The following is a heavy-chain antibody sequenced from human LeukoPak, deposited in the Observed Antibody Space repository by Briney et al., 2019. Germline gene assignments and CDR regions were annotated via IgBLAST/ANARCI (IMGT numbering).Heavy chain of an antibody. CDR2: INQNGSEI. CDR3: ARDLPQAGYYYMDV. V-gene: IGHV3-7*01. D-gene: IGHD3-10*01. J-gene: IGHJ6*03. Sequence: GGSLRLSCVASGFRFIDYWMTWVRQAPGRGLEWVANINQNGSEIYYLDSVEGRFTISRDNAKNSLYLQMNSLRAEDTAVYYCARDLPQAGYYYMDVWGKGTTVTVSS. CDR1: GFRFIDYW.